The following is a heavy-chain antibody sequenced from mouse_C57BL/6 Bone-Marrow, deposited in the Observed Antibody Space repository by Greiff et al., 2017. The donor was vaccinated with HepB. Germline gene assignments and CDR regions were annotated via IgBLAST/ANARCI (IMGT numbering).Heavy chain of an antibody. CDR1: GFTFSSYG. D-gene: IGHD2-1*01. J-gene: IGHJ2*01. CDR2: ISSGGSYT. CDR3: ARQGSSLWYPYFDY. Sequence: EVQRVESGGDLVKPGGSLKLSCAASGFTFSSYGMSWVRQTPDKRLEWVATISSGGSYTYYPDSVKGRFTISRDNAKNTLYLQMSSLKSEDTAMYYCARQGSSLWYPYFDYWGQGTTLTVSS. V-gene: IGHV5-6*01.